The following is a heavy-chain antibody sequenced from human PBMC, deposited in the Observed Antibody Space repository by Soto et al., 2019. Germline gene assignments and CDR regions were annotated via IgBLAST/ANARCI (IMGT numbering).Heavy chain of an antibody. CDR2: IYHSGRT. CDR3: ATDGAAGSAMGV. CDR1: GGSMSNGYYY. V-gene: IGHV4-31*03. D-gene: IGHD6-13*01. J-gene: IGHJ6*02. Sequence: SETLSLTCTVSGGSMSNGYYYWSWVRQNPGKGLEWIGHIYHSGRTYYNPSLKSRVGILVDTSKNQFSLNLNSVTAADTAVYYCATDGAAGSAMGVWGQGTTVTVSS.